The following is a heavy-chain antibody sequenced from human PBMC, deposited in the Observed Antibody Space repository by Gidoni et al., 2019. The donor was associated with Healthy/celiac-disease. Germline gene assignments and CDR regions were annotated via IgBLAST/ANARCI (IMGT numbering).Heavy chain of an antibody. CDR1: GGSISRGDYY. D-gene: IGHD2-8*01. J-gene: IGHJ4*02. Sequence: QVQLQESGPGLVKPSQTLSLTCTVSGGSISRGDYYWSWIRQPPGKGLEWIGYIYYSGSTYYNPSLKSRGTISVDTSKNQFSLKLSSVTAADTAVYYCASTGFGAQNKYCTNGVCYRGDYWGQGTLVTVSS. CDR2: IYYSGST. V-gene: IGHV4-30-4*01. CDR3: ASTGFGAQNKYCTNGVCYRGDY.